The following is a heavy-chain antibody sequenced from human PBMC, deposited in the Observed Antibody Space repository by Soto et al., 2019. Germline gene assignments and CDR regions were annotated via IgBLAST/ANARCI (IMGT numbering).Heavy chain of an antibody. Sequence: QVQLVQSGAEVKKPGASVKVSCKASGYTFTSYAMHWVRQAPGQRLEWMGWINAGDGNTKYSQKFQGRVTITRDTSASTAYMELSSLRSEDTAVYYCARTYGSGKFSAFDIWGQGTMVTVSS. CDR3: ARTYGSGKFSAFDI. CDR1: GYTFTSYA. J-gene: IGHJ3*02. D-gene: IGHD3-10*01. V-gene: IGHV1-3*01. CDR2: INAGDGNT.